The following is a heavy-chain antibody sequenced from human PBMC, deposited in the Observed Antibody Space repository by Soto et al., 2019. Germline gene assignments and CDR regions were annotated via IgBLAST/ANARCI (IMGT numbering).Heavy chain of an antibody. J-gene: IGHJ4*02. V-gene: IGHV3-23*01. Sequence: RRLSCAASGFTFINYAMTWVRQAPGEGLEWVSTISGNGANTHYADSVKGRVSISRDNSKNTLYIQMNSLRADDTAVYYFAKDYGSSRYFFVYWGQGALVTVSS. CDR3: AKDYGSSRYFFVY. CDR2: ISGNGANT. CDR1: GFTFINYA. D-gene: IGHD6-19*01.